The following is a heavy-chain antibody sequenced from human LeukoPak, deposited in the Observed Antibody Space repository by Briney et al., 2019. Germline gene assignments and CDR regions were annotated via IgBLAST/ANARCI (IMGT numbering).Heavy chain of an antibody. Sequence: VASVKVSCKASGYTFTSYGISWVRQAPGQGLEWMGWISAYNGNTNYAQKLQGRVTMTTDTSTSTAYMELRSLRSDDTAVYYCAREGPTIFGVVNRFDPWGQGTLVTVSS. CDR3: AREGPTIFGVVNRFDP. CDR1: GYTFTSYG. D-gene: IGHD3-3*01. CDR2: ISAYNGNT. J-gene: IGHJ5*02. V-gene: IGHV1-18*01.